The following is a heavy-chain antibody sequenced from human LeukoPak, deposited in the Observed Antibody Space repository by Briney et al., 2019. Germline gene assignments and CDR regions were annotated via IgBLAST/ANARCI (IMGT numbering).Heavy chain of an antibody. CDR3: AREGFDF. V-gene: IGHV1-8*03. Sequence: ASVKVSCKASGYTFTSYDINWVRQATGQGLEWMGWMNPNSGNGGYAQKFQGRVTITSDSSKSTAYMGLSSLSSEDTAVYYCAREGFDFWGQGTLVTVSS. CDR1: GYTFTSYD. J-gene: IGHJ5*01. CDR2: MNPNSGNG.